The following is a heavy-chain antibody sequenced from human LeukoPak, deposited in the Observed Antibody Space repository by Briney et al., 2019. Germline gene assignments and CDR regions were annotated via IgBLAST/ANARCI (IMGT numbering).Heavy chain of an antibody. V-gene: IGHV3-64D*06. CDR3: MKDVEGNDGY. CDR2: ISRNGDRT. Sequence: GGSLRLSCSAAGFTFSIYGMNWVRQAPGKGLEYVAAISRNGDRTNYADSVKGRFTISRDNSKNTLYLQMSSLRVEDTAVYYCMKDVEGNDGYWGQGTLVTVSS. CDR1: GFTFSIYG. J-gene: IGHJ4*02. D-gene: IGHD1-1*01.